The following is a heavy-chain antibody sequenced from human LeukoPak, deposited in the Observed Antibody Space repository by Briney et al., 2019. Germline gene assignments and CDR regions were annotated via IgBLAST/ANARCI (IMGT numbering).Heavy chain of an antibody. D-gene: IGHD3-3*01. CDR2: ISSSSDYI. J-gene: IGHJ4*02. CDR3: ARTYYDFWSGYYSHEGNPFDY. Sequence: PGGSLRLSCAASGFTFSSYNMNWVRQAPGKGLEWVSSISSSSDYIYYADSVKGRFTISRDNAKNSLYLEMNSLRAEDTAVYYCARTYYDFWSGYYSHEGNPFDYWGQGTLVTVSS. V-gene: IGHV3-21*01. CDR1: GFTFSSYN.